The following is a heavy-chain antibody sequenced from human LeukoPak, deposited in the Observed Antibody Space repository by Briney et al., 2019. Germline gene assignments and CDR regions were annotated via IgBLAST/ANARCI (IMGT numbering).Heavy chain of an antibody. CDR1: GFTFSTYW. J-gene: IGHJ1*01. CDR3: ARAPSEIGGYYPEYLRH. V-gene: IGHV3-74*01. D-gene: IGHD3-22*01. Sequence: GGSLRLSCAASGFTFSTYWMHWVRQAPGKGLVWVSRIKSDGGTNYADSVKGRFTISRGNAKKTVSLQMNSLRPEDTGVYYCARAPSEIGGYYPEYLRHWGQGTLVTVSS. CDR2: IKSDGGT.